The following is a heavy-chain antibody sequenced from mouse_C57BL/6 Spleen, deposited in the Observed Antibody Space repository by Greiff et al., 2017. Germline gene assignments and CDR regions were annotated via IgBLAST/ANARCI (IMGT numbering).Heavy chain of an antibody. J-gene: IGHJ3*01. CDR3: AEGGPVVAEDPWFAY. D-gene: IGHD1-1*01. V-gene: IGHV1-39*01. CDR2: INPNYGTT. Sequence: EVQGVESGPELVKPGASVKISCKASGYSFTDYNMNWVKQSNGKSLEWIGVINPNYGTTSYNQKFKGKATLTVDQSSSTAYMQLNSLTSEDSAVYYCAEGGPVVAEDPWFAYWGQGTLVTVSA. CDR1: GYSFTDYN.